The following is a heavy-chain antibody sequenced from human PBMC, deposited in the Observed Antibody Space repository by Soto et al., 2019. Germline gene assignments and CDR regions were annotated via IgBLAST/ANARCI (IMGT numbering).Heavy chain of an antibody. D-gene: IGHD2-8*01. V-gene: IGHV3-74*01. CDR2: ISSDGTTT. Sequence: EVQLVQSGGGLAQPGKSLRLSCAASGFTFRKFWMHWVRQVPGKGPVWVSYISSDGTTTDYADSVKGRFTISRDNAKDTLYLQMDSPRAEDTAGYYCAIQDCTNDVCLEAAVTVGGALESWGQGTLVTVSS. CDR3: AIQDCTNDVCLEAAVTVGGALES. J-gene: IGHJ1*01. CDR1: GFTFRKFW.